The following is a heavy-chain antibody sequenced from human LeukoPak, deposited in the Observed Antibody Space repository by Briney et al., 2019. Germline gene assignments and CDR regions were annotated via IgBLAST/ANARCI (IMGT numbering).Heavy chain of an antibody. J-gene: IGHJ6*02. CDR2: ISYDGSNK. D-gene: IGHD3-3*01. Sequence: QSGGSLRLSCAASGFTFSSYAMHWVRQAPGKGLEWVAVISYDGSNKYYADSVKGRFTISRDNSKNTLYLQMNSLRAEDTAVYYCARDWLEGGFGVVMGYYYGMDVWGQGTTVTVSS. CDR1: GFTFSSYA. V-gene: IGHV3-30-3*01. CDR3: ARDWLEGGFGVVMGYYYGMDV.